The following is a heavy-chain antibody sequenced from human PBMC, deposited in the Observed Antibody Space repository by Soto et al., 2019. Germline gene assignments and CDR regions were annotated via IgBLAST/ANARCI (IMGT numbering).Heavy chain of an antibody. CDR1: GGSISSGGYY. Sequence: SETLSLTCTVSGGSISSGGYYWSWIRQHSGKGLEWIGYIYYSGSTYYNPSLKSRVTISVDTSKNQFSLKLSSVTAADTAVYYCARGGSYYVFDYWGQGTLVTVSS. CDR2: IYYSGST. V-gene: IGHV4-31*03. D-gene: IGHD1-26*01. CDR3: ARGGSYYVFDY. J-gene: IGHJ4*02.